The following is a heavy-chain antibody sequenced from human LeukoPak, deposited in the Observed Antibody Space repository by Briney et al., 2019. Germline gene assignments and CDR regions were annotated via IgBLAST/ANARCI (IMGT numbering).Heavy chain of an antibody. Sequence: ASVKVSCKASGYTFTSYGISWVRQAPGQGLEWMGWISAYNGNTNYAQKLQGRVTMTTDTSTSTAYMELRSLGSDDTAVYYCARTSYCSSTSCYTQDYWGQGILVTVSS. D-gene: IGHD2-2*02. J-gene: IGHJ4*02. V-gene: IGHV1-18*01. CDR1: GYTFTSYG. CDR2: ISAYNGNT. CDR3: ARTSYCSSTSCYTQDY.